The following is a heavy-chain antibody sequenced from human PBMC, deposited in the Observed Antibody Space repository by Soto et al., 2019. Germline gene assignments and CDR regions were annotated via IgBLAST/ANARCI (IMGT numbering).Heavy chain of an antibody. CDR2: VYSNGAT. D-gene: IGHD3-3*01. CDR1: GFTVTSSY. V-gene: IGHV3-66*01. CDR3: ARDSRLRSVGDY. Sequence: EVLLVESGGGLVQPGGSLRLSCAASGFTVTSSYMSWVRQAPGKGLECVSLVYSNGATYYADSVKGRFTISRDTFRNTPDLQMNSLRAEDTAVYYCARDSRLRSVGDYWGQGTLVTVSS. J-gene: IGHJ4*02.